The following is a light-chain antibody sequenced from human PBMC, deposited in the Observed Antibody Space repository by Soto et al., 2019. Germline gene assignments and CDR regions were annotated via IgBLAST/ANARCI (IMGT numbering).Light chain of an antibody. CDR2: VAN. CDR3: QLFGGSRT. CDR1: QSVSSSY. J-gene: IGKJ1*01. V-gene: IGKV3-20*01. Sequence: EIVLTQSPGTLSLSPGERATLSCRASQSVSSSYLAWYQQKPGQSPRLLIYVANIRATGIPDRFSGSGSGTDFSLTINRLEPEDFAVYYCQLFGGSRTFGQGTKVDI.